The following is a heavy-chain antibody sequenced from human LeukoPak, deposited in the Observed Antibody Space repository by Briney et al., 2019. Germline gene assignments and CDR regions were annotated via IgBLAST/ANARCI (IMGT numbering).Heavy chain of an antibody. CDR1: GGSISSSSYY. Sequence: SETLSLTCTVSGGSISSSSYYWGWIRQPPGKGLEWIGSIYYSGSTYYNPSLKSRVTISVDTSKNQFSLKLSSVTAADTAVYYCAKASYDFWSGYYSPYYYMDVWGKGTTVTVSS. CDR2: IYYSGST. D-gene: IGHD3-3*01. V-gene: IGHV4-39*01. CDR3: AKASYDFWSGYYSPYYYMDV. J-gene: IGHJ6*03.